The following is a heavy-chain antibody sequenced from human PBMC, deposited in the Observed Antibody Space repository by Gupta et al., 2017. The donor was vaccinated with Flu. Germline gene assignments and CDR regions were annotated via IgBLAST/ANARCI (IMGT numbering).Heavy chain of an antibody. D-gene: IGHD1-26*01. J-gene: IGHJ4*02. CDR1: GFTFTDYR. CDR2: ISDNSHYI. V-gene: IGHV3-21*01. CDR3: ARADTYCGRGSCFFADH. Sequence: EVQLVASGGGLVKPGGSLRLSCTVSGFTFTDYRMNWIRQAPDKGLQWVSSISDNSHYIYYAESVRGRFTISRDNAKNSLYLQMDSLRAEDTGVYYCARADTYCGRGSCFFADHWGQGILVTVSS.